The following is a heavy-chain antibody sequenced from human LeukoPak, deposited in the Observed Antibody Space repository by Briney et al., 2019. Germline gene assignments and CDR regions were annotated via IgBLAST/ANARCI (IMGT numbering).Heavy chain of an antibody. CDR3: ARLVAIIVGATEFDY. CDR2: IYYSGST. J-gene: IGHJ4*02. Sequence: SETLSLTCTVSGGSISSSSYYWGWLRQPPGKGLEWIGSIYYSGSTYYNPSLKSRVTISVDTSKNQFSLKLSSVTAADTAVYYCARLVAIIVGATEFDYWGQGTLVTVSS. V-gene: IGHV4-39*01. CDR1: GGSISSSSYY. D-gene: IGHD1-26*01.